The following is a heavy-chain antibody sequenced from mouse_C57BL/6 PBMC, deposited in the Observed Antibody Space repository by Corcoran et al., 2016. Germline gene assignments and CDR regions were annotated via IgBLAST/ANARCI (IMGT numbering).Heavy chain of an antibody. V-gene: IGHV1-18*01. J-gene: IGHJ1*03. CDR3: ARRDYGSSPHWYFDV. Sequence: EVQLQQSGPELVKPGASVKIPCKASGYTFTDYNMDWGKQSHGKSLEWIGDINPNNGGAIYNQKFKGKATLTVDKSSSTAYMELRSLTSEDTAVYYCARRDYGSSPHWYFDVWGTGTTVTVSS. D-gene: IGHD1-1*01. CDR2: INPNNGGA. CDR1: GYTFTDYN.